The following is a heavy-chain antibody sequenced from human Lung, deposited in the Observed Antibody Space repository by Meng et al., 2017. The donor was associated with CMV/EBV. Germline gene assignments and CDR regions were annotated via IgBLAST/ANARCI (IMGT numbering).Heavy chain of an antibody. J-gene: IGHJ3*02. V-gene: IGHV3-21*01. CDR1: GFTFSSYS. Sequence: GESLKISCAASGFTFSSYSMNWVRQAPGKGLEWVSSISSSSYIYYADSVKGRFTISRDNAKNSLYLQMNSLRAEDTAVYYCARDGSFWRGYYAPVAFDIWGQGTMVTFSS. D-gene: IGHD3-3*01. CDR2: ISSSSYI. CDR3: ARDGSFWRGYYAPVAFDI.